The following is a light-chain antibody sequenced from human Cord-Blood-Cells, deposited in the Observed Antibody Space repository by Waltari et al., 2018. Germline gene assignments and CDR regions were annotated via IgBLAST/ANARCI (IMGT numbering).Light chain of an antibody. J-gene: IGLJ3*02. CDR3: SSYTSSSTWV. CDR2: DFS. CDR1: SSDVGGYNY. Sequence: QSALTQPASVSGSPGQSITISCTGTSSDVGGYNYVSWYQQHPGKAPKLMIYDFSKRPDGVSNRFSGSKSGNTASLTISGLQAEDEADYYCSSYTSSSTWVFGGGTKLTVL. V-gene: IGLV2-14*01.